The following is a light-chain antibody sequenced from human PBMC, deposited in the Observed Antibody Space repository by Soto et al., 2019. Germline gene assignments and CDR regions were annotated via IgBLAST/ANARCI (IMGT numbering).Light chain of an antibody. J-gene: IGKJ3*01. Sequence: EIVLTQSPATLSLSPGERATLSCRASQSVSSYLAWYQQKPGQAPRLLIYDASNRATGIPARFSGSGSGTDFPLPISSLEPEDFAVYYCQQRSNWPPTTFGPGTKVDIK. CDR3: QQRSNWPPTT. V-gene: IGKV3-11*01. CDR1: QSVSSY. CDR2: DAS.